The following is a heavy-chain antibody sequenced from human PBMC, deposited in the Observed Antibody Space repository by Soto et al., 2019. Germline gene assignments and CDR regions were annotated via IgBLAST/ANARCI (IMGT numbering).Heavy chain of an antibody. CDR3: ARARGDGYNYYYYYGMDV. V-gene: IGHV3-30-3*01. CDR1: GFTFSSYA. CDR2: ISYDGSNK. D-gene: IGHD5-12*01. J-gene: IGHJ6*02. Sequence: QVQLVESGGGVVQPGRSLRLSCAASGFTFSSYAMHWVRQAPGKGLEWVAVISYDGSNKYYADSVKGRFTISRDNSKNKLYLQMNSLRAEDTAVYYCARARGDGYNYYYYYGMDVWGQGTTVTVSS.